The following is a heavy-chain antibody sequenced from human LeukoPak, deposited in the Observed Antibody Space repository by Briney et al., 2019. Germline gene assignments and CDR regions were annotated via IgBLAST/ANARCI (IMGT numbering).Heavy chain of an antibody. J-gene: IGHJ3*02. CDR1: GFTFSDYY. CDR2: ISSGGNPI. Sequence: GGSLRLSCAASGFTFSDYYMSWIRQAPGKGLEWVSYISSGGNPIYYADSVKGRFTISRDNAKNSLYLQMNSLRAEDTAIYYCVRAIPAAILGAFDIWGQGTVVTVSS. V-gene: IGHV3-11*04. CDR3: VRAIPAAILGAFDI. D-gene: IGHD2-2*01.